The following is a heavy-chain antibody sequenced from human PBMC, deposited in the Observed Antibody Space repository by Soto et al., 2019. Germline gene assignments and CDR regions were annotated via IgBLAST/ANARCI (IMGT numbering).Heavy chain of an antibody. J-gene: IGHJ4*02. Sequence: ASVKVSCKASGYTFSTFPVHWVRQAPGQNLEWMGWINAANGDTGYSQNFQGRVTITRDTTANTAYMELSGLRSEDTAVYYCARKDYYGSGSYHFDYHGQQTLVTTSS. CDR3: ARKDYYGSGSYHFDY. V-gene: IGHV1-3*01. D-gene: IGHD3-10*01. CDR1: GYTFSTFP. CDR2: INAANGDT.